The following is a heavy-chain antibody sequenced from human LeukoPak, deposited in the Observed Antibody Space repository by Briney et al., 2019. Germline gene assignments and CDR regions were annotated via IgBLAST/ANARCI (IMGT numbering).Heavy chain of an antibody. Sequence: GRSLRLSCAASGFTFSSYGMHWVRQAPGKGLEWVAVISYDGSNKHYADSVKGRFTISRDNSKNTLYLQMNSLRAEDTAVYYCTGGMDYDSSGYQLDYWGQGTLVTVSS. CDR1: GFTFSSYG. CDR3: TGGMDYDSSGYQLDY. V-gene: IGHV3-30*03. D-gene: IGHD3-22*01. J-gene: IGHJ4*02. CDR2: ISYDGSNK.